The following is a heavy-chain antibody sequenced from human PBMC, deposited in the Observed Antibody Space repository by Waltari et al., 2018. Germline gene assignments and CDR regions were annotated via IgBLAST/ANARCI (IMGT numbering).Heavy chain of an antibody. CDR1: GYSFTNYW. D-gene: IGHD2-8*02. CDR3: ARRWCSGGVCYGDY. V-gene: IGHV5-51*01. CDR2: IYPTDSDT. J-gene: IGHJ4*02. Sequence: EVQLVQSGTEVKKPGESLKISCKGSGYSFTNYWIGWVRQMPGKGLEWMGSIYPTDSDTRYSPSFQGQVTISADKSISTTYLQWSSLKASDTAMYYCARRWCSGGVCYGDYWGQGTLVTVSS.